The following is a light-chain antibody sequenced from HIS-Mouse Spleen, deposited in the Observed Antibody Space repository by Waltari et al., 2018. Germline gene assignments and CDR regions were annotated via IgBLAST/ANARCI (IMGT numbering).Light chain of an antibody. CDR3: QQYNSYPWT. Sequence: DIQMTQSPSTLSASVGDRVTITCRASQSISSGLAWYQQKPGKAPKIRIYKASSLESGVPSRFSGSGSGTEFTLTISSLQPDDFATYYCQQYNSYPWTFGQGTKVEIK. V-gene: IGKV1-5*03. J-gene: IGKJ1*01. CDR1: QSISSG. CDR2: KAS.